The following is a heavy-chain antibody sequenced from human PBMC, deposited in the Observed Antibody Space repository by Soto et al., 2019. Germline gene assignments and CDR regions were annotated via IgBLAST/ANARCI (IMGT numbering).Heavy chain of an antibody. Sequence: ASVKVSCKASGYTFTGYYMHWVRQAPGQGLEWMGWINPNSGGTNYAQKFQGWVTMTRDTSISTAYMELSRLRSDDTAVYYCARVAAVAGTREGYYYYYGMDVWGQGTTVTVSS. V-gene: IGHV1-2*04. D-gene: IGHD6-19*01. CDR1: GYTFTGYY. CDR3: ARVAAVAGTREGYYYYYGMDV. J-gene: IGHJ6*02. CDR2: INPNSGGT.